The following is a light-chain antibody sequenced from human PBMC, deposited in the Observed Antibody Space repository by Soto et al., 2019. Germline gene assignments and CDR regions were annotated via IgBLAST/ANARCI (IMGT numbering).Light chain of an antibody. CDR3: SSYTSTSTYV. CDR2: HVS. CDR1: SSDVGGYNY. V-gene: IGLV2-14*01. J-gene: IGLJ1*01. Sequence: QSALPQPASVSGSPGESITISCTGTSSDVGGYNYVSWYQQYPGKAPKLMIYHVSNRPSGVSNRFSGSKSGNSASLTISGLQAEDEADYYCSSYTSTSTYVFGTVTKVTVL.